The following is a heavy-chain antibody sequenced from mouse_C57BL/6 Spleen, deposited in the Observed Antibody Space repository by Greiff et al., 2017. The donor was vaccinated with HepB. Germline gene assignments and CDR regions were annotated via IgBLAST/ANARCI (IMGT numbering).Heavy chain of an antibody. CDR1: GYTFTSYW. CDR3: ARSYGSSNWFAY. CDR2: IDPSDSYT. J-gene: IGHJ3*01. D-gene: IGHD1-1*01. V-gene: IGHV1-69*01. Sequence: QVQLKQPGAELVMPGASVKLSCKASGYTFTSYWMHWVKQRPGQGLEWIGEIDPSDSYTNYNQKFKGKSTLTVDKSSSTAYMQLSSLTSEDSAVYYCARSYGSSNWFAYWGQGTLVTVSA.